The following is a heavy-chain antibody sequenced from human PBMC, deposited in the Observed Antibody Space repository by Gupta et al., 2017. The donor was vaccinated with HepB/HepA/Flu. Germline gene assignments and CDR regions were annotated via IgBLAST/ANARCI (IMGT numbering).Heavy chain of an antibody. CDR2: ISAYTRRI. CDR3: GGGGPLYYYMDV. Sequence: QVQLVQSGAEVKNPGASVTLSFKASGYTFNHYGFTWVRQAPGQGLEWVGWISAYTRRIGYAKKLQGRVSMTTDPSTTTAYMATTILTSDDTAVYDGGGGGPLYYYMDVWGKG. D-gene: IGHD2-15*01. CDR1: GYTFNHYG. J-gene: IGHJ6*03. V-gene: IGHV1-18*01.